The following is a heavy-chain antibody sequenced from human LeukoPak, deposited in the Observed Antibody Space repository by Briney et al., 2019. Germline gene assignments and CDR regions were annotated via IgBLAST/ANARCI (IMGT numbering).Heavy chain of an antibody. V-gene: IGHV4-39*01. J-gene: IGHJ4*02. CDR1: GGSISSSSYY. Sequence: PSETLSLTCTVSGGSISSSSYYWGWIRQPPGKGLEWIGSIYYSGSTYYNPSLKSRVTISLDTSKNQFSLKLSSVTAADTAAYYCAEIRRPSYWGQGTLVTVSS. CDR2: IYYSGST. CDR3: AEIRRPSY.